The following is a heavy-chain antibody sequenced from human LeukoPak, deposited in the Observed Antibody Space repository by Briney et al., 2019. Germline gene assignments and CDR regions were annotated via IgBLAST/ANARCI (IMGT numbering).Heavy chain of an antibody. J-gene: IGHJ4*02. CDR3: ARGNNYAYDY. CDR1: GFTFSTYT. V-gene: IGHV3-64*01. Sequence: GGSLRLSCAASGFTFSTYTMHWVRQAAGQGLEYVSAVSTNGYTTYYANSVKGRFTISRDNSKNTLYLQMGSLRAEDTALYYCARGNNYAYDYWGQGTLVTVSS. CDR2: VSTNGYTT. D-gene: IGHD5-18*01.